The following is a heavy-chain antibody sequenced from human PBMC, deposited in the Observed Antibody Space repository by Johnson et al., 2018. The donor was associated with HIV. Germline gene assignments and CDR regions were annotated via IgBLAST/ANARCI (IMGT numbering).Heavy chain of an antibody. CDR2: IYSGGRT. J-gene: IGHJ3*02. D-gene: IGHD1-26*01. V-gene: IGHV3-66*02. Sequence: VQLVESGGGLVQPGGSLRLSCAASGVTVSRNYMSWVRQAPGKGLEWVSVIYSGGRTYYADSVTGRFTISRDNSKNTRYLQMSSLRAEDTAVYYRASPSRGSGSYFGGAFDIWGQGTMVTVSS. CDR1: GVTVSRNY. CDR3: ASPSRGSGSYFGGAFDI.